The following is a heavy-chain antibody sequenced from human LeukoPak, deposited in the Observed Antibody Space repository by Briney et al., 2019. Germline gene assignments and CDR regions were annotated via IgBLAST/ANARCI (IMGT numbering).Heavy chain of an antibody. Sequence: MPSETLSLTCTVSSYSISRGYYWGWIRQSPGKGLEWIGNIHHGGSTSYNPSLKSRVTISLDMSKNQFSLKLNSVTAADTAVYYCVREGPVRFLEQIDYWGQGTLVTVSS. CDR2: IHHGGST. V-gene: IGHV4-38-2*02. CDR3: VREGPVRFLEQIDY. J-gene: IGHJ4*02. D-gene: IGHD3-3*01. CDR1: SYSISRGYY.